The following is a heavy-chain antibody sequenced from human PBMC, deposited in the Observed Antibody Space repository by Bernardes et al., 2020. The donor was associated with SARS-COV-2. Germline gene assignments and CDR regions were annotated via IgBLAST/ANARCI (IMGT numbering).Heavy chain of an antibody. CDR3: ARDVDVSSRGRFDP. V-gene: IGHV4-4*02. Sequence: SETLSLTCTVSGGSITSTNWWSWVRQTPARGLEWIGEIYHSGTTYYNPSLESRATISLDASKNQFSLSLTSVTAVDTAVYFCARDVDVSSRGRFDPWGQGTLVTVSS. J-gene: IGHJ5*02. D-gene: IGHD6-6*01. CDR2: IYHSGTT. CDR1: GGSITSTNW.